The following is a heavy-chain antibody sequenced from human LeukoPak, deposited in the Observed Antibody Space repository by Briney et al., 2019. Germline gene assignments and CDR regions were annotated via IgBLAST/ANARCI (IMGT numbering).Heavy chain of an antibody. J-gene: IGHJ6*03. D-gene: IGHD1-7*01. CDR2: IYHSGST. CDR1: GGSISSGGYY. V-gene: IGHV4-30-2*01. CDR3: ARVGTTYPHYYMDV. Sequence: SETLSLTCTVSGGSISSGGYYWSWIRQPPGKGLEWIGYIYHSGSTYYNPSLKSRVTIAVDTSKNQFSLKLTSVTAADTAVYYCARVGTTYPHYYMDVWGKGTTVTVAS.